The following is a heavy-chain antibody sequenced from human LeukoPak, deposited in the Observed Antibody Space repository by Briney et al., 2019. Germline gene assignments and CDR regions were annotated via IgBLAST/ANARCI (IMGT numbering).Heavy chain of an antibody. CDR1: GGSISSYY. CDR2: IYYSGNT. D-gene: IGHD1-26*01. Sequence: SETLSLTCTVSGGSISSYYWSWIRQPPGKGLEWIGYIYYSGNTNYNPSLKSRVTISVDTSKNQFSLKLSSVTAADTAVYYCARGLSGSYFYWGQGTLVTVSS. J-gene: IGHJ4*02. V-gene: IGHV4-59*01. CDR3: ARGLSGSYFY.